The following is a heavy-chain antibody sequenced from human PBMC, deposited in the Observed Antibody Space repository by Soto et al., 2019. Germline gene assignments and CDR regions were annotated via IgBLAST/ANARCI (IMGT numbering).Heavy chain of an antibody. CDR2: ISYDGTNK. Sequence: GGSLRLSCAASGFTFSSYGMHWVRQAPGKGLEWVAAISYDGTNKYYGDSVKGRFSISRDNSKNTLSLQMNSLRAEDTVVYYCAKALGELSPESYDYWGQGTLVTVSS. V-gene: IGHV3-30*18. D-gene: IGHD3-16*02. CDR1: GFTFSSYG. J-gene: IGHJ4*02. CDR3: AKALGELSPESYDY.